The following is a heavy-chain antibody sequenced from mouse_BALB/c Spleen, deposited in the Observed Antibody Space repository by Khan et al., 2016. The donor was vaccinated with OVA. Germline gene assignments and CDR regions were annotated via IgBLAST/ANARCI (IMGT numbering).Heavy chain of an antibody. CDR1: GYSFTGYF. V-gene: IGHV1-20*02. CDR3: TRLYRSDFDY. J-gene: IGHJ2*01. Sequence: EVELVESGPELVKPGASVKISCKASGYSFTGYFMNWVMQSHGKSLEWIGRINPHIGETFYNQKFKGKATLTVDESSSTAHMELRSLASEDSAVYYCTRLYRSDFDYWGQGTTLTVSS. D-gene: IGHD1-1*01. CDR2: INPHIGET.